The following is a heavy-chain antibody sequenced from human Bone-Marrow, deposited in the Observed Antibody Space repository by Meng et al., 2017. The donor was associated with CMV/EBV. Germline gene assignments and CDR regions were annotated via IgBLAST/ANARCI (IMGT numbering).Heavy chain of an antibody. CDR1: GYTLTDHY. CDR3: ARSSGWSRFDY. CDR2: INPNTDT. J-gene: IGHJ4*02. V-gene: IGHV1-2*02. Sequence: QVQLVPAGVELRKTWASVKVSCKASGYTLTDHYIPWVRQAPGQWLEWMGWINPNTDTNYAQNFQGRVTMTRDMSINTAYMELSRLTSGDTAVYYCARSSGWSRFDYWGQGTLVTVSS. D-gene: IGHD6-19*01.